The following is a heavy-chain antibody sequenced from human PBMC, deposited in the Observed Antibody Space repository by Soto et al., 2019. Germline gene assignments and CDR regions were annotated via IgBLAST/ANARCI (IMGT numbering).Heavy chain of an antibody. Sequence: PSETLSLTCLVSGGSISNYYWNWIRQPPGKGLEWIGYIHYSGKTNYNPSLNSRVSISVDTSRNQPTLKLSSVTAADTAVYYCARDESAYDHDSSGYYGLWGQGTLVTVSS. CDR3: ARDESAYDHDSSGYYGL. J-gene: IGHJ4*02. CDR2: IHYSGKT. D-gene: IGHD3-22*01. V-gene: IGHV4-59*01. CDR1: GGSISNYY.